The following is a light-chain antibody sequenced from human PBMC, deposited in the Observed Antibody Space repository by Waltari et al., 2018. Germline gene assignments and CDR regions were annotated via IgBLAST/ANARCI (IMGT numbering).Light chain of an antibody. V-gene: IGLV1-40*01. CDR2: GNS. CDR1: RSNIGAGSD. J-gene: IGLJ2*01. Sequence: QSVLTQPPSVSGAPGQRVTISCTGRRSNIGAGSDVHWYQQLPGTAPKLLIYGNSNRPSGVPDRFSGSKSGTSASLAITGLQAEDEADYYCQSYDSSLSGSVVFGGGTKLTVL. CDR3: QSYDSSLSGSVV.